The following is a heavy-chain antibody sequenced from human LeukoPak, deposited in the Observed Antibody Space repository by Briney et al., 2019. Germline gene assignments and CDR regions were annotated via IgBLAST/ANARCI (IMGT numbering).Heavy chain of an antibody. D-gene: IGHD4-17*01. CDR2: ISYDGSNK. CDR3: ARVLWNGDYPRFDF. J-gene: IGHJ4*02. V-gene: IGHV3-30*14. Sequence: GRSLRLPCAASGFTFSSNAMHWVRQAPGKGLEWVAVISYDGSNKYYADSVKGRFTISRDNSKNTLYLQMNSLRAEDTAVYYCARVLWNGDYPRFDFWGQGTLVTVSS. CDR1: GFTFSSNA.